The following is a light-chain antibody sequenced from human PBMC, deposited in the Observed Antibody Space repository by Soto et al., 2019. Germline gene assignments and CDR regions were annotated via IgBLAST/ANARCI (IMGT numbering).Light chain of an antibody. CDR2: AAS. CDR1: QGISNY. CDR3: QNYNSVRVT. J-gene: IGKJ3*01. Sequence: DIQMTQSPSSLSASVGDRVTITCRASQGISNYLAWYQQKPGKVPKLLIYAASTLQSGVPSRFSGSGSGTDFTLTISSLQPEEVATSCCQNYNSVRVTFGPGTKVDIK. V-gene: IGKV1-27*01.